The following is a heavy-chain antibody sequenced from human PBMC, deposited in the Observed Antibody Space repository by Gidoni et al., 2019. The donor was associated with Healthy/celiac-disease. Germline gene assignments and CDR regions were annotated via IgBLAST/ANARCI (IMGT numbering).Heavy chain of an antibody. Sequence: QVQLVESGAEGKKPGASVKVSGKASGYTFTSYGISWVRQAPGQGLEWMGWISAYNGNTNYAQNLHGRVTMTTDTSTSTAYMELRSLRSDDTAVYYCASDHPRSSGSYWFDPWGQGTLVTVSS. V-gene: IGHV1-18*01. J-gene: IGHJ5*02. CDR2: ISAYNGNT. D-gene: IGHD1-26*01. CDR3: ASDHPRSSGSYWFDP. CDR1: GYTFTSYG.